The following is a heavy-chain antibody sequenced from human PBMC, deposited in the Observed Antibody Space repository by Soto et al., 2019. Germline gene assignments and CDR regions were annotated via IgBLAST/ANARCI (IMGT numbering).Heavy chain of an antibody. CDR1: GFTFSSDS. CDR3: ARDFWSGYHRTGDYNWFDP. D-gene: IGHD3-3*01. V-gene: IGHV3-48*02. CDR2: ISSSSSTI. J-gene: IGHJ5*02. Sequence: GGSLRLSCAASGFTFSSDSMNWVRQAPGKGLEWVSYISSSSSTIYYADSVKGRFTISRDNAKNSLYLQMNSLRDEDTAVYYCARDFWSGYHRTGDYNWFDPWGQGTLVTVSS.